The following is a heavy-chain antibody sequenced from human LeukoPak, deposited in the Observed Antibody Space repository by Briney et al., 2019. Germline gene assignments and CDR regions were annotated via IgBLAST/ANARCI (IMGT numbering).Heavy chain of an antibody. CDR3: ARDLQEWLVRKNWFDP. CDR1: GYTFTSYG. Sequence: ASVRVSSMASGYTFTSYGISWVRQAPGQGLEWMGWISAYNGNTNYAQKLQGRVTMTTDTSTSTAYMELRSLRSDDTAVYYCARDLQEWLVRKNWFDPWGQGTLVTVSS. CDR2: ISAYNGNT. V-gene: IGHV1-18*01. J-gene: IGHJ5*02. D-gene: IGHD6-19*01.